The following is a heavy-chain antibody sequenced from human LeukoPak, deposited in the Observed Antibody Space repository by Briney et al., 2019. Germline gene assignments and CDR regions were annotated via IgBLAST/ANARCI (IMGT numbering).Heavy chain of an antibody. Sequence: GGYLRLSCTASGFNVSRTYMSWVRQAPGKGLEWLSLLYSGGGSFHADSVKGRFTISRHNSQNTVYLQMNSLRPDDTAVYYCAIVECTSTNCSGAFDIWGQGTRVTVSS. V-gene: IGHV3-53*04. CDR2: LYSGGGS. CDR1: GFNVSRTY. CDR3: AIVECTSTNCSGAFDI. D-gene: IGHD2-2*01. J-gene: IGHJ3*02.